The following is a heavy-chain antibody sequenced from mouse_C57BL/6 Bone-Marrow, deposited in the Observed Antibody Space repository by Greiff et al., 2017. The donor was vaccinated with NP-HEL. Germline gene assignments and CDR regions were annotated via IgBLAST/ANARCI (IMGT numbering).Heavy chain of an antibody. V-gene: IGHV1-55*01. CDR1: GYTFTSYW. D-gene: IGHD2-5*01. CDR2: IYPGSGST. CDR3: ARSGYSNYVNRYFDV. J-gene: IGHJ1*03. Sequence: VQLQQPGAELVKPGASVKMSCKASGYTFTSYWITWVKQRPGQGLEWIGDIYPGSGSTNYNEKFKSKATLTVDTSSSTAYMQLSSLTSEDSAVYYCARSGYSNYVNRYFDVWGTGTTVTVSS.